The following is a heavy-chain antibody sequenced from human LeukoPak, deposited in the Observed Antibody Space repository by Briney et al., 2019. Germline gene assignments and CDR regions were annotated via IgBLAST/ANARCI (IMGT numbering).Heavy chain of an antibody. CDR2: ISSSSTYI. J-gene: IGHJ5*02. V-gene: IGHV3-21*01. Sequence: GGSLRLSCAASGFTFSTYSMTWVRQAPGKGLKWVSSISSSSTYIYYAGSLKGRFTISRDNAKSSLYLQMNSLRAEDTAVYYCATETGINWFDPWGQGTLVTVPS. CDR3: ATETGINWFDP. CDR1: GFTFSTYS.